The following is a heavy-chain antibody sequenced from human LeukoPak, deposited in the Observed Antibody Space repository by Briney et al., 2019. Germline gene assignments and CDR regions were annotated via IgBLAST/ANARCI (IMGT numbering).Heavy chain of an antibody. CDR1: GASISNYY. Sequence: SETLSLTCTVSGASISNYYWTWIRQPVGKGLEWFGRIYTNGTVNYNPSLRSRVTMSRDTSRNQFSLKLTSVTAADTAVYYCARLLGSTGYAGDWYFDLWGPGALVTVSS. CDR2: IYTNGTV. J-gene: IGHJ2*01. V-gene: IGHV4-4*07. D-gene: IGHD2-2*03. CDR3: ARLLGSTGYAGDWYFDL.